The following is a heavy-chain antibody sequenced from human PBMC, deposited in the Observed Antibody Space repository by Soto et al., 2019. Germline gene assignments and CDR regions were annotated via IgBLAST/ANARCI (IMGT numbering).Heavy chain of an antibody. Sequence: SETLSLTCTVSGGSISSSSYYWGWIRQPPGKGLEWIGSIYYSGSTYYNPSLKSRVTISVDTSKNQFSLKLSSVTAADTAVYYCARLTPYYDILSYYGMDVWGQGTTVTVSS. J-gene: IGHJ6*02. CDR1: GGSISSSSYY. CDR3: ARLTPYYDILSYYGMDV. CDR2: IYYSGST. D-gene: IGHD3-9*01. V-gene: IGHV4-39*01.